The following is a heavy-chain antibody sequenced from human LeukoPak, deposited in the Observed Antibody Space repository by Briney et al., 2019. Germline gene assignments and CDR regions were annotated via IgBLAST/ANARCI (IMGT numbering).Heavy chain of an antibody. J-gene: IGHJ4*02. Sequence: ASVKVSCKVSGYTLTELSMHWVRQAPGKGLEWMGGFDPEDGETIYAQKFQGRVTMTEDTSTDTAYMELSSLRSGDTAVYYCARGSIVGATFDYFDYWGQGTLVTVSS. CDR1: GYTLTELS. CDR3: ARGSIVGATFDYFDY. V-gene: IGHV1-24*01. D-gene: IGHD1-26*01. CDR2: FDPEDGET.